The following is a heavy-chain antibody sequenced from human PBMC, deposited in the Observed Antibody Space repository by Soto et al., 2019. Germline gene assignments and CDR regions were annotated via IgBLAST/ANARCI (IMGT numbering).Heavy chain of an antibody. CDR1: GGTFSSYT. V-gene: IGHV1-69*08. Sequence: QVQLVQSGAEVKKPGSSVKVSCKASGGTFSSYTISWVRQAPGQGLEWMGRIIPILGIANYAQKFQGRVTITADKSTSTAYMELSSLRSEDTAVYYCARDLPTRSIAAAGTTVWGQGTLVTVSS. CDR2: IIPILGIA. J-gene: IGHJ4*02. CDR3: ARDLPTRSIAAAGTTV. D-gene: IGHD6-13*01.